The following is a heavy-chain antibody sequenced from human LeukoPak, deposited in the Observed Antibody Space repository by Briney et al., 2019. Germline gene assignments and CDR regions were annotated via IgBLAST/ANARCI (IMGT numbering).Heavy chain of an antibody. Sequence: GGSLRLSCAASGFTFSSYSMNWVRQAPGKGLEWVSSISSSSSYIYYADSVKGRFTISRDNAKSSLYLQMNSLRAEDTAVYYCARVALVRGSAGYYYYGMDVWGQGTTVTVSS. J-gene: IGHJ6*02. CDR2: ISSSSSYI. D-gene: IGHD3-10*01. CDR3: ARVALVRGSAGYYYYGMDV. CDR1: GFTFSSYS. V-gene: IGHV3-21*01.